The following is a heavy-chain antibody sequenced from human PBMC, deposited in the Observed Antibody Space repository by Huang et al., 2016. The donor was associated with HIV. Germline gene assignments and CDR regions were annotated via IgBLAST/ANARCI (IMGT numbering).Heavy chain of an antibody. Sequence: QLVESGGDSVQSGRSLRLSCRGSGFIFNDFAINWFRQSPGKGWGWICFVSSKAFGGASKSAPSVKDRFTVSRDEAKNVAFLQMDNLQVDDTTIYYCSPSGDDYFYFYMDVWGNGTTVIVS. CDR2: VSSKAFGGAS. CDR3: SPSGDDYFYFYMDV. J-gene: IGHJ6*03. D-gene: IGHD4-17*01. CDR1: GFIFNDFA. V-gene: IGHV3-49*03.